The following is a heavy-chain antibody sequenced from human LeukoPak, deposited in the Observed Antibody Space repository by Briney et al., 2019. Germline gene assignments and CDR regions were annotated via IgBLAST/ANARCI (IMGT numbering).Heavy chain of an antibody. J-gene: IGHJ6*03. CDR1: GGSISSHY. D-gene: IGHD4-17*01. Sequence: SETLSLTCTVSGGSISSHYWSWIRQPPGKGLEWIGYIYYSGSTNYNPSLKSRVTISVDTSKNQLSLKLSSVTAADTAVYYCARELRAYYYYMDVWGKGTTVTVSS. V-gene: IGHV4-59*11. CDR2: IYYSGST. CDR3: ARELRAYYYYMDV.